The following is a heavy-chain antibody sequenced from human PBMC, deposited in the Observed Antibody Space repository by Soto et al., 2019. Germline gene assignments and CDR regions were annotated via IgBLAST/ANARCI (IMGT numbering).Heavy chain of an antibody. J-gene: IGHJ4*02. V-gene: IGHV3-23*01. CDR2: ISGSGGST. D-gene: IGHD4-17*01. CDR3: AKQNGYGDNSELEY. Sequence: EVQLLESGGGLVQPGGSLRLSCAASGFTFRSYAMSWVRQAPGKGLEWVSAISGSGGSTYYADSVKGRFTISRDNSKNTLYLQMNSLRAEDTAVYYCAKQNGYGDNSELEYWGQGTLVTVSS. CDR1: GFTFRSYA.